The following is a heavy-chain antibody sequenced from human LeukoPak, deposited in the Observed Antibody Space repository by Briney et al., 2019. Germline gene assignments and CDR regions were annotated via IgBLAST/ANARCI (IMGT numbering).Heavy chain of an antibody. Sequence: ASVKVSCKASGYTFTSYDINWVRQATGQGLEWMGWISAYNGNTNYAQKLQGRVTMTTDTSTSTAYMELRSLRSDDTAVYYCASYLRDATSLDYWGQGTLVTVSS. D-gene: IGHD2-15*01. J-gene: IGHJ4*02. CDR1: GYTFTSYD. CDR2: ISAYNGNT. V-gene: IGHV1-18*01. CDR3: ASYLRDATSLDY.